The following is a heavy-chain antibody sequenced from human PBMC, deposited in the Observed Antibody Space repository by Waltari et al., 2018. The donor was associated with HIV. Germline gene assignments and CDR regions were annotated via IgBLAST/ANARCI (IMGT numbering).Heavy chain of an antibody. CDR3: AREAHPYYYYGMDV. J-gene: IGHJ6*02. Sequence: QVQLVQSGAEVKKPGASVKVACKASGYTITGHYMHWVRQAPGQGLEWMGWINPNSGGTNYAQKFQGRVTMTRDTSISTAYMELSRLRSDDTAVYYCAREAHPYYYYGMDVWGQGTTVTVSS. CDR2: INPNSGGT. V-gene: IGHV1-2*02. CDR1: GYTITGHY.